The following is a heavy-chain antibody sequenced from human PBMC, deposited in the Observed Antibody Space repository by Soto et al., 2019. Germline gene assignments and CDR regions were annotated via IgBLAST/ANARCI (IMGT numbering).Heavy chain of an antibody. D-gene: IGHD3-22*01. CDR2: ISNDGSST. J-gene: IGHJ5*02. V-gene: IGHV3-74*01. CDR1: GFPLNTYF. Sequence: GRAVRLACPSSGFPLNTYFKHWVRHAPGKGLMWVSRISNDGSSTTYADSVKGRFTISRDNARNTLYLQMNSLRADDTAVYFCVRDQDTRGYSVFNLWGQGA. CDR3: VRDQDTRGYSVFNL.